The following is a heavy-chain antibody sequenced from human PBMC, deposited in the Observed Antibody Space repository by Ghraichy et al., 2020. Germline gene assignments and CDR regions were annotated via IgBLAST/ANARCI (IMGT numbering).Heavy chain of an antibody. Sequence: GGSLRLSCAASGFTFSSYGMHWVRQAPGKGLEWVAFIRYDGSNKYYADSVKGRFTISRDNSKNTLYLQMNSLRAEDTAVYYCAGMRAERYYFDYWGQGTLVTVSS. CDR1: GFTFSSYG. V-gene: IGHV3-30*02. CDR3: AGMRAERYYFDY. D-gene: IGHD1-26*01. J-gene: IGHJ4*02. CDR2: IRYDGSNK.